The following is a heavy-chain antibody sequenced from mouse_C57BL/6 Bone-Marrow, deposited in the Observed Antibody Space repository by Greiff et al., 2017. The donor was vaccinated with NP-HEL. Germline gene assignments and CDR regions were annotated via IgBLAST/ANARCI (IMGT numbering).Heavy chain of an antibody. Sequence: QVQLQQPGAELVRPGSSVKLSCKASGYTFTSYWMDWVKQRPGQGLEWIGNRYPWEREKKYNQKFKDKSTLTLDKSSSTAYMQLSSLTSYYSAVYYCASGAAQADAMDYWGQGTSVTVSS. CDR1: GYTFTSYW. CDR2: RYPWEREK. D-gene: IGHD3-2*02. J-gene: IGHJ4*01. V-gene: IGHV1-61*01. CDR3: ASGAAQADAMDY.